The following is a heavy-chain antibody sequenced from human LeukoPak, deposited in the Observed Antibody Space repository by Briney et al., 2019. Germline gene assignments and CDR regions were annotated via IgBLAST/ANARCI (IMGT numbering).Heavy chain of an antibody. D-gene: IGHD6-19*01. Sequence: NASETLSLTCAVYGGSFSGYYWSWIRQPPGKGLEWIGEINHSGSTNYNPSLKSRVTISVDTSKNQFSLKLSSVTAADTAVYYCARGTRGGSGWYGLDYWGQGTLVTVSS. V-gene: IGHV4-34*01. CDR3: ARGTRGGSGWYGLDY. CDR1: GGSFSGYY. J-gene: IGHJ4*02. CDR2: INHSGST.